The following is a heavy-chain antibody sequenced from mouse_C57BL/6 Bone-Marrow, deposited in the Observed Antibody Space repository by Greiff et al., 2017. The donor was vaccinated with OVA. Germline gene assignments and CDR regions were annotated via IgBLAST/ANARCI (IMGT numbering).Heavy chain of an antibody. J-gene: IGHJ1*03. D-gene: IGHD1-1*01. CDR3: ARTLSLRPVNFDV. V-gene: IGHV14-2*01. CDR1: GFNIKDYY. CDR2: IDPEDGET. Sequence: EVKLVESGAELVKPGASVKLSCTASGFNIKDYYMHWVKQRTEQGLEWIGRIDPEDGETKYAPKFQGKATITADTSSNTAYLQLSSLTSEDTAVYYCARTLSLRPVNFDVWGTGTTVTVSS.